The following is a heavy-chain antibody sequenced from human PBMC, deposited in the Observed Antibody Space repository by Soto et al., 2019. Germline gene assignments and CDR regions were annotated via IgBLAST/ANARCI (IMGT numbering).Heavy chain of an antibody. CDR3: ARDERSIAAPDAFDV. J-gene: IGHJ3*01. Sequence: PPQTLSLTCAISGDSVSSNSAAWNWIWQSPSRGLEWLGRTYYRSKWYNDYAVSVKSRITITLDTSKNQFSLQLNSVTPEVTAVYSGARDERSIAAPDAFDVWGESTMV. D-gene: IGHD6-6*01. V-gene: IGHV6-1*01. CDR2: TYYRSKWYN. CDR1: GDSVSSNSAA.